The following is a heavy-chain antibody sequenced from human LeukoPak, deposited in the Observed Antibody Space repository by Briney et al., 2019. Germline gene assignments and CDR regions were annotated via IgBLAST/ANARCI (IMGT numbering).Heavy chain of an antibody. Sequence: ASVKVSCKASGYTFTSYAMNWVRQAPGQGLEWMGWINTNTGNPTYAQGFTGRFVFSLDTSVSTAYLQISSLKAEDTAVYYCARGGYDSSGYYRVTNWFDPWGQGALVTVSS. CDR2: INTNTGNP. CDR1: GYTFTSYA. CDR3: ARGGYDSSGYYRVTNWFDP. J-gene: IGHJ5*02. V-gene: IGHV7-4-1*02. D-gene: IGHD3-22*01.